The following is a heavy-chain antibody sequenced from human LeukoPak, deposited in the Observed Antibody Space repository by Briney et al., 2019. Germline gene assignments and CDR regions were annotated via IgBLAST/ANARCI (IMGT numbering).Heavy chain of an antibody. J-gene: IGHJ6*03. Sequence: ASVKVSCKASGYTFTSYDINWVRQATGQGLEWMGWINPNSGGTNYAQKFQGRVTMTRDTSISTAYMELSRLRSDDTAVYYCARNMHSSSWYRSVVYYYYMDVWGKGTTVTVSS. CDR2: INPNSGGT. D-gene: IGHD6-13*01. CDR3: ARNMHSSSWYRSVVYYYYMDV. CDR1: GYTFTSYD. V-gene: IGHV1-2*02.